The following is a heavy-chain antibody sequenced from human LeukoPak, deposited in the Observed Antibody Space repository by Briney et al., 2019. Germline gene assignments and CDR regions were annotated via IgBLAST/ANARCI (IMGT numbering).Heavy chain of an antibody. D-gene: IGHD1-26*01. J-gene: IGHJ4*02. V-gene: IGHV3-15*01. CDR3: TTNSGSFRNRDY. CDR2: IKTKADGGTT. Sequence: PGGSLRLSCAASGFTFSNAWMSWVRQAPGKGLEWVGRIKTKADGGTTDYAAPVKGIFTISRDDSKTTLYVQMNSLKAEDTAVYYCTTNSGSFRNRDYWGQGTLVTVSS. CDR1: GFTFSNAW.